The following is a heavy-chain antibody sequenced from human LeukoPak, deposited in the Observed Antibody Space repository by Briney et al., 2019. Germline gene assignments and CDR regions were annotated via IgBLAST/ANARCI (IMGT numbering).Heavy chain of an antibody. CDR1: GYSISSGYY. V-gene: IGHV4-38-2*02. D-gene: IGHD2-2*01. J-gene: IGHJ4*02. CDR3: AREGVVVLAAIDY. Sequence: SETLSPTCAVSGYSISSGYYWGWIRQPPGKGLECIGSIYHSGSTYYNPSLKSRVTISVDTSKNQFSLKLSSVTAADTAVYYCAREGVVVLAAIDYWGQGTLVTVSS. CDR2: IYHSGST.